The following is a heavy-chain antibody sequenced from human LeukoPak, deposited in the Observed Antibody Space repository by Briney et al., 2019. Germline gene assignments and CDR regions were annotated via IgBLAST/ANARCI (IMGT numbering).Heavy chain of an antibody. Sequence: GGSLRLSCAASGFTFSSYAISWVGQAPGKRLEWVSAISGSGGSTYYADSVRGRFTISRDNSKNTLYLQMNSLRAEDTAVYYCAKDVTYDSSGYYPYYFDYWGQGTLVTVSS. J-gene: IGHJ4*02. V-gene: IGHV3-23*01. CDR2: ISGSGGST. CDR3: AKDVTYDSSGYYPYYFDY. CDR1: GFTFSSYA. D-gene: IGHD3-22*01.